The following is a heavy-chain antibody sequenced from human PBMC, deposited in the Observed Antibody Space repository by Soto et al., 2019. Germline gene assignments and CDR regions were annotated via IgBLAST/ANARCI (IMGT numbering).Heavy chain of an antibody. CDR2: ISYDGSNK. Sequence: QVPLVESGGGVVQPGRSLRLSCAASGFTFSSYAMHWVRQAPGKGLEWVAVISYDGSNKYYADSVKGRFTISRDNSKNTLYLQMNSLRAEDTAVYYCARVIRDFWSGYSNWGQGTLVTVSS. J-gene: IGHJ4*02. CDR1: GFTFSSYA. CDR3: ARVIRDFWSGYSN. D-gene: IGHD3-3*01. V-gene: IGHV3-30-3*01.